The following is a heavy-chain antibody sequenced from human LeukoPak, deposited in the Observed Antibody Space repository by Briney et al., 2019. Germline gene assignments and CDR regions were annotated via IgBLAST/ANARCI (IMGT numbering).Heavy chain of an antibody. V-gene: IGHV1-69*04. CDR2: IIPILGIA. Sequence: SVKVSCKASGGTFSSYAISWVRQAPGQGLEWMGRIIPILGIANYAQKFQGRVTITADKSTSTAYTELSSLRSEDTAVYYCASASRVGPYYYYGMDVWGQGTTVTVSS. CDR3: ASASRVGPYYYYGMDV. J-gene: IGHJ6*02. CDR1: GGTFSSYA.